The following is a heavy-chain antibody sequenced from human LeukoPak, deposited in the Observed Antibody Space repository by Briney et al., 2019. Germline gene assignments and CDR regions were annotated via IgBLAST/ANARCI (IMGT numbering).Heavy chain of an antibody. CDR3: ARETHDPTMVRGVVDY. V-gene: IGHV4-59*12. CDR1: GGSITNYY. Sequence: SETLSLTYTVSGGSITNYYWSWIRQPPGKGLEWIGYISYSGSTYYNPSLKSRLTISADTSKNQFSLKLRSVTAADTAVYYCARETHDPTMVRGVVDYWGRGTLVTVSS. CDR2: ISYSGST. D-gene: IGHD3-10*01. J-gene: IGHJ4*02.